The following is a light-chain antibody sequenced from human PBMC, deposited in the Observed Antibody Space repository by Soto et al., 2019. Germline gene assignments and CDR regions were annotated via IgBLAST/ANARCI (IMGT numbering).Light chain of an antibody. V-gene: IGKV3-20*01. CDR2: GAS. CDR1: QSVTSSY. Sequence: EIVLTQSPGTLSLSPGERATLSCRASQSVTSSYLAWYQQKPGQAPRLLIYGASNRATGIPDRFSGSGSGTDFTLTISRLEPEDFAVYYCQQYGSSPALPFGGGTKVEMK. CDR3: QQYGSSPALP. J-gene: IGKJ4*01.